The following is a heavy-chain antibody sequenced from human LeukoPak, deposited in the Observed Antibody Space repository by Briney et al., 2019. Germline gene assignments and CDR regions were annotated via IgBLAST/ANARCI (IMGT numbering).Heavy chain of an antibody. D-gene: IGHD3-10*01. Sequence: ASVNVSCKASGYSLTGYYMHWLRQAPGQGLEWMGWINPNSGDTGYAQKFQGRVTMTRDTSISTAYMELSRLRSDDTAVYYCASPDGQMVRGETYYYYYGMDVWGQGTTVTVSS. V-gene: IGHV1-2*02. CDR1: GYSLTGYY. CDR2: INPNSGDT. CDR3: ASPDGQMVRGETYYYYYGMDV. J-gene: IGHJ6*02.